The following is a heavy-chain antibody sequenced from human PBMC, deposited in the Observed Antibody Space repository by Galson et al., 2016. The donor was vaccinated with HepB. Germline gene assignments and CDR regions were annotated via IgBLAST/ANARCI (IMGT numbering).Heavy chain of an antibody. CDR1: GGSISSSSHF. Sequence: SETLSLTCTVSGGSISSSSHFWGWIRQPPGKGLEWIGHVYYSGNTYFNPSLKSRLTISIDTSKSQFSLQLSSVTAADTAIYYCARQGNLVAISDAFDTWGQGTMVTVSS. CDR2: VYYSGNT. D-gene: IGHD5-12*01. CDR3: ARQGNLVAISDAFDT. V-gene: IGHV4-39*01. J-gene: IGHJ3*02.